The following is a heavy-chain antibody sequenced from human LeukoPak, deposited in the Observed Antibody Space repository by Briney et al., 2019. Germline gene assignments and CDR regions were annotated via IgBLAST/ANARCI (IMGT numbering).Heavy chain of an antibody. CDR1: GYTFTSYG. J-gene: IGHJ4*02. CDR3: ARETYYYDSSVERRFDY. Sequence: ASVKVSCKASGYTFTSYGISWVRQAPGQGLEWMGWISAYNGNTNYAQKLQGRVTMTTDTSTSTAYMELRSLRSDDTAVYYCARETYYYDSSVERRFDYWGQGTLATVSS. V-gene: IGHV1-18*01. D-gene: IGHD3-22*01. CDR2: ISAYNGNT.